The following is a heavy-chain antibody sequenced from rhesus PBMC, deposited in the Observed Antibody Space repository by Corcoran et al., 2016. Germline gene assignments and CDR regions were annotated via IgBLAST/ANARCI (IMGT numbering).Heavy chain of an antibody. CDR1: GYSISRGYD. J-gene: IGHJ4*01. CDR2: IYGSSGST. D-gene: IGHD4-29*01. CDR3: ARDRTTVGYFDY. V-gene: IGHV4-76*01. Sequence: QVQLQESGPGVVKPSETLSLTCAVSGYSISRGYDWSWIRQPPGKGLDGCGYIYGSSGSTNHNPSLKNRDTISRDTSKNQFSLKLSSVTAADAAVYYCARDRTTVGYFDYWGQGVLVTVSS.